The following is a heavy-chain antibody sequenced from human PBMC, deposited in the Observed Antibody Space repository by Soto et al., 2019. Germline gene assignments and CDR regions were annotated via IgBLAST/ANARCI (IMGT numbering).Heavy chain of an antibody. V-gene: IGHV3-23*01. CDR1: GFTFRSYA. J-gene: IGHJ5*02. CDR3: AKDDSLEWFFTLAA. D-gene: IGHD3-3*01. Sequence: PGGSLRLSCSASGFTFRSYAMSWVRQAPGKGLEWVSGISGGGSDTYYSDSVRGRFTISRDNSKNTLYLQMSSLRVEDSAVYFCAKDDSLEWFFTLAAWGQGTLVTVSS. CDR2: ISGGGSDT.